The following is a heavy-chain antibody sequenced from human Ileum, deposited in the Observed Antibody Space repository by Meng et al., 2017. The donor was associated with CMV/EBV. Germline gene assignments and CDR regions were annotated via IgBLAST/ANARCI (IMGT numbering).Heavy chain of an antibody. Sequence: GGSLRLSCAASGFTFSSYAISWVRQAPGKGLEWVSVIYSSVTNTYYADSVTGRFTISRDNYKNTQYLQRNSLRDEDTAVYYCAKEVDSYYYYGMDVWGQGTTVTVSS. J-gene: IGHJ6*02. V-gene: IGHV3-23*03. CDR3: AKEVDSYYYYGMDV. CDR1: GFTFSSYA. D-gene: IGHD2-15*01. CDR2: IYSSVTNT.